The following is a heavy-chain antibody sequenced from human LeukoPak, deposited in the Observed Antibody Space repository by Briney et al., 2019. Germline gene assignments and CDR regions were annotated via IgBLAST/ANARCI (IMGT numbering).Heavy chain of an antibody. V-gene: IGHV1-69*13. D-gene: IGHD3-22*01. J-gene: IGHJ5*02. CDR3: TRDLHYYDSSGYYGNWFDP. Sequence: SVKVSCKASGYTFTGYYMHWVRQAPGQGLEWMGGIIPIFGTANYAQKFQGRVTITADESTSTAYMELSSLRSEDTAVYYCTRDLHYYDSSGYYGNWFDPWGQGTLVTVSS. CDR2: IIPIFGTA. CDR1: GYTFTGYY.